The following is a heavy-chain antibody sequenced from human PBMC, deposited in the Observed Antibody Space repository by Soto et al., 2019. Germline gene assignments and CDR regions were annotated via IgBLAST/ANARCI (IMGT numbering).Heavy chain of an antibody. CDR1: GGSISGYY. V-gene: IGHV4-59*01. D-gene: IGHD2-2*03. CDR2: IYSIGNT. CDR3: AREGNLGRWIQPLDS. Sequence: SETLSLTCTVSGGSISGYYWSWLRQPPGKGLEWIGYIYSIGNTKYSPSLKSRVTMSVDTSKNHFSLKLISVTTADTAVYFCAREGNLGRWIQPLDSWGQGTLVTVSS. J-gene: IGHJ4*02.